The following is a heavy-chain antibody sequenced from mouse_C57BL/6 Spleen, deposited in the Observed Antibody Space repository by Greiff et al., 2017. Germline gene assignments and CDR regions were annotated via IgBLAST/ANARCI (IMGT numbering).Heavy chain of an antibody. D-gene: IGHD2-5*01. CDR2: INPSNGGT. CDR1: GYTFTSYW. V-gene: IGHV1-53*01. J-gene: IGHJ2*01. Sequence: QVQLQQPGTELVKPGASVKLPCKASGYTFTSYWMHWVKQRPGQGLEWIGNINPSNGGTNYNEKFKSKATLTVVKSSSTAYMQLSSLTSEDSAVYYCARDYYSNYYFDYWGQGTTLTVSS. CDR3: ARDYYSNYYFDY.